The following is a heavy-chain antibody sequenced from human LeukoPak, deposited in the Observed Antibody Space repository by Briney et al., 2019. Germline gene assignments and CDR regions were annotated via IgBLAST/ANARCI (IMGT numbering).Heavy chain of an antibody. Sequence: SETLSLTCTVSGGSISSYYWSWIRQPPGKGLEWSGYIYYSGSTNYNPSLKSRVTISVDTSKNQFSLKLSSVTAADTAVYYCARHGNGPDSEFDYWGQGTLVTVSS. CDR2: IYYSGST. D-gene: IGHD4-23*01. V-gene: IGHV4-59*08. CDR3: ARHGNGPDSEFDY. J-gene: IGHJ4*02. CDR1: GGSISSYY.